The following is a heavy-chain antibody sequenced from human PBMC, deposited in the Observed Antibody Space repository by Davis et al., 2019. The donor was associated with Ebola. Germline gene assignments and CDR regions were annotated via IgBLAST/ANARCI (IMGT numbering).Heavy chain of an antibody. J-gene: IGHJ4*02. D-gene: IGHD3-16*01. Sequence: ASVKVSCKASGYTFTGYYIHWVRQAPGQGLEWMGWIDPKSGGGNYAPRFQGRVTMTTDTSISTAYMDLSSLRSDDTAVFYCMRELHGGEFNNWGQGTLVTVSS. CDR2: IDPKSGGG. CDR1: GYTFTGYY. CDR3: MRELHGGEFNN. V-gene: IGHV1-2*02.